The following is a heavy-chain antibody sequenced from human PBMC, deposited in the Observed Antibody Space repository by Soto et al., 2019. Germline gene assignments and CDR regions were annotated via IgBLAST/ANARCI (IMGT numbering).Heavy chain of an antibody. J-gene: IGHJ4*01. CDR2: IYHGGTT. CDR1: GYSISSGSH. V-gene: IGHV4-38-2*02. D-gene: IGHD6-19*01. Sequence: ETLSLTCTVSGYSISSGSHWAWIRQPPGKGPEWIASIYHGGTTFYNPSLKSRITISVDTSNNQFSLKLTSVTAADTAVYYCARVHVMVVAGSTFDYWGHGTLVTVSS. CDR3: ARVHVMVVAGSTFDY.